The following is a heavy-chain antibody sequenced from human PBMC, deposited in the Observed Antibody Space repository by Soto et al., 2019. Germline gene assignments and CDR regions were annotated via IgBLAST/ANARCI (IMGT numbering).Heavy chain of an antibody. J-gene: IGHJ6*03. CDR3: ARRGYGSRWPNVYMDV. D-gene: IGHD6-13*01. Sequence: GGSLRLSCAASGFTFDDYTMHWVRQAPGKGLEYVSGISNNGAHTDYAKSVKGRFTISRDDSENTLYLQMGSLRAEDMALYYCARRGYGSRWPNVYMDVWGKGTTVTVSS. CDR1: GFTFDDYT. V-gene: IGHV3-64*01. CDR2: ISNNGAHT.